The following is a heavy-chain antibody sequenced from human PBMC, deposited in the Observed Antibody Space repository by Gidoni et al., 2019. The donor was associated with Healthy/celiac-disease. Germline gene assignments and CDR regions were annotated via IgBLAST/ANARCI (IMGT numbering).Heavy chain of an antibody. V-gene: IGHV4-39*07. J-gene: IGHJ4*02. CDR2: IYYSGST. D-gene: IGHD6-13*01. Sequence: QLQLQESGPGLVKPSDTLSLTCTVSGGSISSSTYSWGWIRPPPGKGMEWFGSIYYSGSTYYNQSLKSRVTISVDTSKNQSSLKLSSVTAADTAVYYCARVFGEYSSSWYEFEYYFDYWGQGTLVTVSS. CDR3: ARVFGEYSSSWYEFEYYFDY. CDR1: GGSISSSTYS.